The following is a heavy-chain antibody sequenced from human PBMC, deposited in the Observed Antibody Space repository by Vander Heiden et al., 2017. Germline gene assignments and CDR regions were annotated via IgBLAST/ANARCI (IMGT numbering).Heavy chain of an antibody. CDR1: GFSFSNYG. CDR2: VGTAGDT. CDR3: ARVRWGSYES. D-gene: IGHD7-27*01. V-gene: IGHV3-13*01. Sequence: EVQLVESGGGLVQPVWSLSLSCAASGFSFSNYGVHWVRQVTGKGLEWVSAVGTAGDTFYPASVKGRFTISREDATNSLYLQMNSLRAGDTAVYYCARVRWGSYESWGQGTLVTVSS. J-gene: IGHJ5*02.